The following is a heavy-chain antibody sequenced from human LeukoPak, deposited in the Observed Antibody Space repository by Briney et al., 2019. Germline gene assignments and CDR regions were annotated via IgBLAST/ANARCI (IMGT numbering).Heavy chain of an antibody. CDR1: GFTFTSYA. J-gene: IGHJ4*02. V-gene: IGHV1-3*03. CDR3: ARDATQGSGWWGYFDY. CDR2: INAGNGNT. D-gene: IGHD6-19*01. Sequence: PGGSLRLSCAASGFTFTSYAMHWVRQAPGQRLEWMGWINAGNGNTKYSQEFQGRVTITRDTSASTAYMELSSLRSEDMAVYYCARDATQGSGWWGYFDYWGQGTLVTVSS.